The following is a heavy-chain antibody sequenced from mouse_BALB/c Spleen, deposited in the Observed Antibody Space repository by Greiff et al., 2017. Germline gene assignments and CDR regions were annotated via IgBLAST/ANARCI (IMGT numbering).Heavy chain of an antibody. Sequence: EVMLVESGGGLVKPGGSLKLSCAASGFTFSSYTMSWVRQTPEKRLEWVATISSGGSYTYYPDSVKGRFTISRDNAKNTLYLQMSSLKSEDTAMYYCTRDNRYAMDYWGQGTSVTVSS. CDR3: TRDNRYAMDY. CDR2: ISSGGSYT. J-gene: IGHJ4*01. V-gene: IGHV5-6-4*01. CDR1: GFTFSSYT. D-gene: IGHD2-14*01.